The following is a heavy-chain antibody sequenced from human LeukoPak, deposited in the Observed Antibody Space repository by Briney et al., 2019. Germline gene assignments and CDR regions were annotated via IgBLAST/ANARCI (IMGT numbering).Heavy chain of an antibody. CDR2: IYYDGDRK. Sequence: GRSLRLSCAASGLTFSSYAMHWVRQAPGKGLQWVAVIYYDGDRKYYAESVKGRFTISRDNSKNTLFLQMSSLRAEDTAVYYCAKDPSSLPLPVMDYWGQGTMVTVSS. CDR1: GLTFSSYA. D-gene: IGHD2-21*01. J-gene: IGHJ4*02. V-gene: IGHV3-33*06. CDR3: AKDPSSLPLPVMDY.